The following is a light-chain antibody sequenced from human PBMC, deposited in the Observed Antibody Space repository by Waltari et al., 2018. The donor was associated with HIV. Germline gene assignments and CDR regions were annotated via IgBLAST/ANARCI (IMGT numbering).Light chain of an antibody. Sequence: AVLTQSPLSLPVTLGQPASISCRSSQSLLSSFSDDNTYLTWFHQRPGQSPRRLIYQFSTRDSGVPDLISATGSGTDFTLGVSRVDADEVGVYYCMQGTSWPLPFGQGTKVEIK. CDR3: MQGTSWPLP. V-gene: IGKV2-30*01. J-gene: IGKJ1*01. CDR1: QSLLSSFSDDNTY. CDR2: QFS.